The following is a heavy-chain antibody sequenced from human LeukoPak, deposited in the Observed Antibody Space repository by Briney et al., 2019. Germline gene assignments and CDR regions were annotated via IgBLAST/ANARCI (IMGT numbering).Heavy chain of an antibody. CDR3: ARDCGGGTRYAFDI. J-gene: IGHJ3*02. CDR2: VFDVVNS. Sequence: AAQTVSLTWVVSSHSITRGYYWGWMLQPPGKRLGWFGHVFDVVNSYNNPSLKGRVTISIDTSKTQFSLKLSSVTATDTAVYYCARDCGGGTRYAFDIWGRGTMVTVSS. CDR1: SHSITRGYY. D-gene: IGHD2-15*01. V-gene: IGHV4-38-2*02.